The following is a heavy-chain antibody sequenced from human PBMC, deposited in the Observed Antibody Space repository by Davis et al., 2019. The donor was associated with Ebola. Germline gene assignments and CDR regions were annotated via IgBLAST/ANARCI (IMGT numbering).Heavy chain of an antibody. D-gene: IGHD6-6*01. CDR1: GYSLTSYW. Sequence: GESLNIPCKGSGYSLTSYWIGRVRQMPGKGLEWMGIIYPGDSDTRYSPSFQGQVTISAGKSISTAYLQWSSLEASDTAMYYCARHLVSSISSSSAFDYWGQGTLVTVSS. J-gene: IGHJ4*02. CDR3: ARHLVSSISSSSAFDY. CDR2: IYPGDSDT. V-gene: IGHV5-51*01.